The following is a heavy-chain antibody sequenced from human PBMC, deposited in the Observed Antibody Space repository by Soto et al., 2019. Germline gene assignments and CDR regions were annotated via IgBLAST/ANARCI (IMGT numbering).Heavy chain of an antibody. J-gene: IGHJ4*02. CDR3: EHRRDYCSARSCHSRGFDH. V-gene: IGHV2-5*02. CDR2: IYWDDDK. Sequence: QITLKESGPPLVKPTQTLTLTCTFSGFSLSTTGVGVGWIRQPPGKALEWLALIYWDDDKRYIPSLESRLTITKNTSKNQVVLTMTNLDPFNTATYSSEHRRDYCSARSCHSRGFDHWGQGTLVTVPS. D-gene: IGHD2-15*01. CDR1: GFSLSTTGVG.